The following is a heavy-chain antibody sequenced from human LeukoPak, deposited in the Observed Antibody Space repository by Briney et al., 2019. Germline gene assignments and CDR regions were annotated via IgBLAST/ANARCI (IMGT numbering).Heavy chain of an antibody. D-gene: IGHD1-26*01. CDR2: ISGSGGST. CDR1: GFTFSSYA. V-gene: IGHV3-23*01. CDR3: ARYSGSYYYPPAWDL. Sequence: GGSLRLSCAASGFTFSSYAMSWVRQAPGKGLEWVSAISGSGGSTYYADSVKGRFTISRDDSKNTLYLQMNSLRAEDTAVYYCARYSGSYYYPPAWDLWGQGTLVTVSS. J-gene: IGHJ4*02.